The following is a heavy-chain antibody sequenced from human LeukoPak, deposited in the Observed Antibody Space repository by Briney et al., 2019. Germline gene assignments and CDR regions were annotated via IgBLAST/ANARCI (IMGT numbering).Heavy chain of an antibody. D-gene: IGHD2-15*01. CDR3: ARGHCSGGSCYYYFDY. CDR2: INPNSGGT. CDR1: RYTFTGYY. Sequence: ASVKVSCKASRYTFTGYYMHWVRQAPGQGLEWMGWINPNSGGTNYAQKFQGRVTMTRDTSISTAYMELSRLRSDDTAVYYCARGHCSGGSCYYYFDYWGQGTLVTVSS. V-gene: IGHV1-2*02. J-gene: IGHJ4*02.